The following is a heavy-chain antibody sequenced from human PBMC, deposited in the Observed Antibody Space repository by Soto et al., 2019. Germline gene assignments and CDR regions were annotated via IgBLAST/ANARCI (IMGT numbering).Heavy chain of an antibody. J-gene: IGHJ4*02. CDR1: GFPFSDYY. V-gene: IGHV3-11*06. CDR2: ISSRSSYT. CDR3: ASVRDHYFEY. Sequence: PGGSLILSCAASGFPFSDYYMTWIRQAPGKGLEWVSYISSRSSYTNYADSMKGRFTISRDNAKNSLYLQMHSLRVEDTAVYYCASVRDHYFEYWGQGTLVTVSS.